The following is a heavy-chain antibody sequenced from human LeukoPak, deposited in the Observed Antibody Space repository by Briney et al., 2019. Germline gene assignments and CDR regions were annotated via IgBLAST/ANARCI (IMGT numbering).Heavy chain of an antibody. D-gene: IGHD3-10*01. J-gene: IGHJ5*02. V-gene: IGHV4-39*01. Sequence: PSETLSLTCTVSGGSISSSDYYWGWIRQPPGKGLEWIGSMYYSGSTYYNPSLKSRVTISVDTPKNQFSLYLTSVTAADTAVYYCARLSYGSGNHWFDPWGQGTLVTVSS. CDR3: ARLSYGSGNHWFDP. CDR2: MYYSGST. CDR1: GGSISSSDYY.